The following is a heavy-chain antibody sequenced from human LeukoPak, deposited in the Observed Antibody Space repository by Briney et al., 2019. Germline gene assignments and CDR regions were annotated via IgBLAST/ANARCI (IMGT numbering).Heavy chain of an antibody. CDR1: GFTVSSNY. V-gene: IGHV3-66*01. J-gene: IGHJ4*02. CDR2: IYSGGST. D-gene: IGHD3-22*01. CDR3: ARDTYDSSGCLDY. Sequence: GGSLRLPCAASGFTVSSNYMSWVRQAPGKGLEWVSVIYSGGSTYYADSVKGRFIISRDNSKNTLYLQMNSLRAEDTAVYYCARDTYDSSGCLDYWGQGTLVTVSS.